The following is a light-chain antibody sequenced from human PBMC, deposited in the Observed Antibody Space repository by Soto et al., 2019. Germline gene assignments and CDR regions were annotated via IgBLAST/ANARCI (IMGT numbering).Light chain of an antibody. CDR3: QHLNSYPRALA. V-gene: IGKV1-9*01. J-gene: IGKJ4*01. Sequence: DIQLTQSPSFLSASVGDRVTITCRASRSISTFLAWYQQKPGKAPKLLIYAASTLESGVSLRFSGSGSGTEFPLTITSLQPEDFATYYCQHLNSYPRALAFGGGTKVEI. CDR2: AAS. CDR1: RSISTF.